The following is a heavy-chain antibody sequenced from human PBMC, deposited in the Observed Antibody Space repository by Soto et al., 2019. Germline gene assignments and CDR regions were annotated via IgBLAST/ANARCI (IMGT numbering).Heavy chain of an antibody. J-gene: IGHJ4*02. V-gene: IGHV3-30*03. CDR3: VRDSGSWPPLTGY. Sequence: HPGGSLRLSCAASGFTFTNYGLHWVRQAPGKGLEWVAVIAYDGSYKYYADSVKGRFTISRDNSKSTLYVQMNSLRPEDTAVYCCVRDSGSWPPLTGYWGQGTLVTVSS. D-gene: IGHD6-13*01. CDR1: GFTFTNYG. CDR2: IAYDGSYK.